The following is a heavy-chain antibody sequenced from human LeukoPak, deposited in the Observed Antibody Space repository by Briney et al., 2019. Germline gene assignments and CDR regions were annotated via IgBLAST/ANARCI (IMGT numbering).Heavy chain of an antibody. Sequence: GGSLRLSCAASGFTFSDYVMYWVRQAPGKGLEWISTIIHSGGGTYYADSVKGRFTISRDDAKNMLFLQMNSLGDEDTAVYYCAKEDSSSSRYYFEYWGQGALVTVSS. CDR1: GFTFSDYV. D-gene: IGHD6-6*01. V-gene: IGHV3-23*01. CDR2: IIHSGGGT. CDR3: AKEDSSSSRYYFEY. J-gene: IGHJ4*02.